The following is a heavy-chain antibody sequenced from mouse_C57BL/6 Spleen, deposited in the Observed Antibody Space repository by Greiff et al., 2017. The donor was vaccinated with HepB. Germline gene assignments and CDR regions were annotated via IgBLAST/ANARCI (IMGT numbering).Heavy chain of an antibody. J-gene: IGHJ4*01. D-gene: IGHD2-12*01. V-gene: IGHV1-42*01. CDR3: ARDYSRMDY. CDR2: INPSTGGT. Sequence: EVQLQQSGPELVKPGASVKISCKASGYSFTGYYMNWVKQSPEKSLEWIGEINPSTGGTTYNQKFKAKATLTVDKSSSTAYMQLKSLTSEDSAVYYCARDYSRMDYWGQGTSVTVSS. CDR1: GYSFTGYY.